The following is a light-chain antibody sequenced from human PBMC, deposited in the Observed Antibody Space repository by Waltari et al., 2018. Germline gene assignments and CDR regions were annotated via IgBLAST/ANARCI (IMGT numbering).Light chain of an antibody. CDR1: QSISSY. J-gene: IGKJ4*01. CDR2: AAS. Sequence: DIQMTQSPSSLSASVGDRVNITCQASQSISSYLNWYQQKPGKAHKLLIYAASSLQSGVPSRFSGSGCGTDFTLPISSLQPEDFATDYCQQSYSTPFTFGGGTKGEIK. CDR3: QQSYSTPFT. V-gene: IGKV1-39*01.